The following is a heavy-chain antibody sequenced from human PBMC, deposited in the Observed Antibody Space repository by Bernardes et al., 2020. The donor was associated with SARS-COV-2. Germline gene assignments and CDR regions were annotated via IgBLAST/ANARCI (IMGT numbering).Heavy chain of an antibody. CDR1: GGSFSGYF. J-gene: IGHJ2*01. Sequence: SETLSLTCAVYGGSFSGYFWNWIRQPPGRGLEWIGGINHSGSTFYNPSLKSRVTFSVDTTKNQFSLKLSSVTAADTAIYYCARGRTRMVRGIVKGASKYFDLWGRGTEVTVSS. V-gene: IGHV4-34*01. D-gene: IGHD3-10*01. CDR3: ARGRTRMVRGIVKGASKYFDL. CDR2: INHSGST.